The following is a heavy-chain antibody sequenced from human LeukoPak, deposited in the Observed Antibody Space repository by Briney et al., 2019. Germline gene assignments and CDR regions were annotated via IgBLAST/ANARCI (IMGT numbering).Heavy chain of an antibody. D-gene: IGHD6-19*01. Sequence: ASVKLSCKASGYTFTVYYMHWGRQAPGQGLEWMGWINPNSGGTNYAQKFQGRVTMTRDTSISTAYMELSRLRSDDTAVYYCARAGRTSSIAVAGPFDPWGQGTLVTVSS. CDR1: GYTFTVYY. CDR3: ARAGRTSSIAVAGPFDP. CDR2: INPNSGGT. V-gene: IGHV1-2*02. J-gene: IGHJ5*02.